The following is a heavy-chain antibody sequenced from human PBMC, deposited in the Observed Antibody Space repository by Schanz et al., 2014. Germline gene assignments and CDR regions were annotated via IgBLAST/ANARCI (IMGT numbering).Heavy chain of an antibody. J-gene: IGHJ4*02. V-gene: IGHV3-23*04. CDR1: TFTFSNYW. CDR3: ARGGPAYYFDD. Sequence: VQLVESGGGVVQPGRSLRLSCAASTFTFSNYWMTWVRQAPGKGLEWVSGITGASDHIDYAESVKGRFTISRDNSKNTLYLQMDSLRAEDTALYYCARGGPAYYFDDWGQGTLVTVSS. CDR2: ITGASDHI.